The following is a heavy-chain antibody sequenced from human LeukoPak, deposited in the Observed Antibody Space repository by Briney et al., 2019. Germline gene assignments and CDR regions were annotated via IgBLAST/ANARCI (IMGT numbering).Heavy chain of an antibody. Sequence: PGGSLRLSCAASGFTFSSYAMHWVRQAPGKGLEWVAVISYDGSNKYYADSVKGRFTISRDNSKNTLYLQMNSLRAEDTAVYYCARWEGTISGFDYWGQGTLVTVSS. J-gene: IGHJ4*02. CDR1: GFTFSSYA. CDR3: ARWEGTISGFDY. D-gene: IGHD3-3*01. V-gene: IGHV3-30-3*01. CDR2: ISYDGSNK.